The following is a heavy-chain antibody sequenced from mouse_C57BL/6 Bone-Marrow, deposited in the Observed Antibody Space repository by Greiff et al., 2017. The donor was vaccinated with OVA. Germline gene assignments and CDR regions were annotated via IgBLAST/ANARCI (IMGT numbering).Heavy chain of an antibody. Sequence: VQLQQSGPELVKPGASVKISCKASGYAFSSSWMNWVKQRPGKGLEWIGRIYPGDGDTNYNGKYKGKATLTADKSSSTAYMQLSSLTSEDSAVYFCARNGYYVGYWGQGTTLTVSS. CDR3: ARNGYYVGY. CDR1: GYAFSSSW. D-gene: IGHD2-2*01. CDR2: IYPGDGDT. V-gene: IGHV1-82*01. J-gene: IGHJ2*01.